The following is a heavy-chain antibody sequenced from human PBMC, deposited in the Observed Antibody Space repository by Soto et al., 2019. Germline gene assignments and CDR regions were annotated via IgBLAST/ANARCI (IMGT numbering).Heavy chain of an antibody. D-gene: IGHD3-3*01. CDR3: AKDGTLGPYYDFWSGYFRFDP. CDR1: GFTFSSYA. CDR2: ISGSGGST. Sequence: GGSLRLSCAASGFTFSSYAMSWVRQAPGKGLEWVSAISGSGGSTYYADSVKGWFTISRDNSKNTLYLQMNSLRAEDTAVYYCAKDGTLGPYYDFWSGYFRFDPWGQGTLGTVSS. V-gene: IGHV3-23*01. J-gene: IGHJ5*02.